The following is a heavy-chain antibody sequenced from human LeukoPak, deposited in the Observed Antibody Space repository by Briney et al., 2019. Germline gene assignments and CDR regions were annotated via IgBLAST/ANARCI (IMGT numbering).Heavy chain of an antibody. CDR3: ARVKHSGYDLSPLDY. D-gene: IGHD5-12*01. CDR1: GFTFSSYS. V-gene: IGHV3-21*01. J-gene: IGHJ4*02. CDR2: ISSSSSYI. Sequence: GGSLRLSCAASGFTFSSYSMNWVRQAPGKGLEWVSSISSSSSYIYYADSVKGRFTISRDNAKNSLYLQLNSLRAEDTAAYYSARVKHSGYDLSPLDYWGQGTLVTVSS.